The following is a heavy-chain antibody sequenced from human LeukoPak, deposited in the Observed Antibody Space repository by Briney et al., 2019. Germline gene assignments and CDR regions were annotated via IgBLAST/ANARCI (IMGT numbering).Heavy chain of an antibody. J-gene: IGHJ5*02. Sequence: LAGGSLRLSCAASGFTFSSYAMAWVRQAPGKGLEWVSHILGSGGNTYYADSVRGRFTISRDNSKNTLNLKMNSLRAEHTAVYFCASAKDDYGDPVGWFDPWGQGTLVTVSS. V-gene: IGHV3-23*01. CDR3: ASAKDDYGDPVGWFDP. D-gene: IGHD4-17*01. CDR2: ILGSGGNT. CDR1: GFTFSSYA.